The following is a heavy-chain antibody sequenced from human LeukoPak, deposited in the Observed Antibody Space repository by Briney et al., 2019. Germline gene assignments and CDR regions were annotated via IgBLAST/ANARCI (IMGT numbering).Heavy chain of an antibody. CDR2: ISSSSSYI. CDR1: GFTFSSYS. Sequence: GGSLRLSCAASGFTFSSYSMNWVRQAPGKGLEWVSSISSSSSYIYYADSVKGRFTISRDNAKNSLYLQMNSLRAEDTAVYYCASSPSYWYFDLWGRGTLVTVSS. V-gene: IGHV3-21*01. J-gene: IGHJ2*01. CDR3: ASSPSYWYFDL.